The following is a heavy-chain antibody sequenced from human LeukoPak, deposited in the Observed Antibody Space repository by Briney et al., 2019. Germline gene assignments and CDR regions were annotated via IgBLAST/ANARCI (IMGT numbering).Heavy chain of an antibody. CDR2: INPNSGGT. V-gene: IGHV1-2*02. Sequence: GAPVKVSCKASGYTFTGYYMHWVRQAPGQGLEWMGWINPNSGGTNYAQKFQGRVTMTRDTSISTAYMELSRLRSDDTAVYYCARIGGGYDYVWGSYRYTDEIDYWGQGTLVTVSS. CDR1: GYTFTGYY. J-gene: IGHJ4*02. CDR3: ARIGGGYDYVWGSYRYTDEIDY. D-gene: IGHD3-16*02.